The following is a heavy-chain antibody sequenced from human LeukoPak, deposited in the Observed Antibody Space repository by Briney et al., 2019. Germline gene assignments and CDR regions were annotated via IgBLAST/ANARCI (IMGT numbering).Heavy chain of an antibody. CDR2: ISSSSSYI. CDR3: ARAPYGSSWYSVWFDP. D-gene: IGHD6-13*01. J-gene: IGHJ5*02. V-gene: IGHV3-21*01. CDR1: GFTFSSYS. Sequence: GGSLRLSCAASGFTFSSYSMNWVRQAPGKGLEWVSSISSSSSYIYYADSVKGRFTISRDNAKNSLYLQMNSLRAEDTAVYYCARAPYGSSWYSVWFDPWGQGTLVTVSS.